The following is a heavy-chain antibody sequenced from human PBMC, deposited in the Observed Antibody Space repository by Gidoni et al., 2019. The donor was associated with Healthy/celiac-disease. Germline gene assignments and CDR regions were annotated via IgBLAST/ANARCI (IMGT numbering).Heavy chain of an antibody. CDR3: ARGQRITIFGVVIRRDGVYGMDV. CDR1: GFTFSDYY. Sequence: QVQLVESGGGLVKPGGSLRLSCAASGFTFSDYYMSWIRQAPGKGLEWVSYISSSGSTIYYADSVKGRFTISRDNAKNSLYLQMNSLRAEDTAVYYCARGQRITIFGVVIRRDGVYGMDVWGQGTTVTVSS. D-gene: IGHD3-3*01. J-gene: IGHJ6*02. CDR2: ISSSGSTI. V-gene: IGHV3-11*01.